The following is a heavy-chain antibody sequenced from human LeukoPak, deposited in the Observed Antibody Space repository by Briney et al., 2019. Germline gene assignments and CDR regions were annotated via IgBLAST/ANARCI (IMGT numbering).Heavy chain of an antibody. CDR2: ISGSSTHI. J-gene: IGHJ4*02. CDR1: GVSFRTYT. V-gene: IGHV3-21*04. CDR3: AKTGYSSSPTFDY. Sequence: PGGSLRLSCTASGVSFRTYTMNWVRQAPGKGLEWVSSISGSSTHIYYADSVKGRFIISRDSTKNSLYLQLNSLRAEDTAVYYCAKTGYSSSPTFDYWGQGTLVTVSS. D-gene: IGHD6-6*01.